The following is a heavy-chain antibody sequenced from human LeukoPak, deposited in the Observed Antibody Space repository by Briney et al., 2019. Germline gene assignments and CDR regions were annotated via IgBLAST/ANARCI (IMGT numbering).Heavy chain of an antibody. CDR1: GFTFSSYW. CDR2: IKQDGSEK. J-gene: IGHJ4*02. V-gene: IGHV3-7*01. Sequence: GGSLRLSCAASGFTFSSYWMSWVRQAPGKGLEWVANIKQDGSEKYYVDSVKGRFTISRDNAKNSLYLQMNSLRAEDTAVYYCARGGPWPSVAARPVDYWGQGTLVTVSS. D-gene: IGHD6-6*01. CDR3: ARGGPWPSVAARPVDY.